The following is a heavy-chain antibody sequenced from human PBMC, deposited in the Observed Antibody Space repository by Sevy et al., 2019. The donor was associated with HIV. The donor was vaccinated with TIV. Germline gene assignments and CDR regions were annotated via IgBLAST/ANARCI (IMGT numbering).Heavy chain of an antibody. D-gene: IGHD2-21*01. CDR2: ISSSSTYT. Sequence: GGSLRLSCAASGFTFSSYSMNWVRQAPGKGPEWVSSISSSSTYTYYADSVKGRFTISRDNAKNSLYLQMNSLRAEDTAVYYYSTSGNCGGDCYSLSSYYFDYWGQGTLLTVSS. V-gene: IGHV3-21*01. CDR1: GFTFSSYS. CDR3: STSGNCGGDCYSLSSYYFDY. J-gene: IGHJ4*02.